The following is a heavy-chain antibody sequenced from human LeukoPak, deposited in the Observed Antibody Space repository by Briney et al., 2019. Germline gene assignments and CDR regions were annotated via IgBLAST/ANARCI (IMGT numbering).Heavy chain of an antibody. V-gene: IGHV1-69*06. CDR2: IIPIFGTA. J-gene: IGHJ6*03. CDR1: GYTFTGYY. CDR3: AKGYGWEASYYYYYMDV. Sequence: SVKVSCKASGYTFTGYYMHWVRQAPGQGLEWMGGIIPIFGTANYAQKFRGRVTITADKSTRTVYMELSSLRSEDTAVYYCAKGYGWEASYYYYYMDVWGKGTTVTISS. D-gene: IGHD1-26*01.